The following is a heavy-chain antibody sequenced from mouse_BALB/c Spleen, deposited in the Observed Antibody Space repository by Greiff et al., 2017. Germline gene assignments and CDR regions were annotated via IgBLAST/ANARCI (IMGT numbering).Heavy chain of an antibody. CDR3: AKESPRQGFAY. CDR1: GFTFSSYT. Sequence: EVQGVESGGGLVQPGGSLKLSCAASGFTFSSYTMSWVRQTPEKRLEWVAYISNGGGSTYYPDTVKGRFTISRDNAKNTLYLQMSSLKSEDTAMYYCAKESPRQGFAYWGQGTLVTVSA. D-gene: IGHD3-2*01. CDR2: ISNGGGST. V-gene: IGHV5-12-2*01. J-gene: IGHJ3*01.